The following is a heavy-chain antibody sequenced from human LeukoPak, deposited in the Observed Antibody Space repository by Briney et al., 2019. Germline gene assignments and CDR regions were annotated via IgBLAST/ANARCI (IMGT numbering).Heavy chain of an antibody. CDR1: GFTFSSYA. CDR2: ISGSGGST. J-gene: IGHJ4*02. D-gene: IGHD4-17*01. V-gene: IGHV3-23*01. CDR3: AKAPHMTTVTTSLFDY. Sequence: PGGSLRLSCAASGFTFSSYAMSWVRQAPGKGLEWVSAISGSGGSTYYADSVKGRFTISRDNSKNTLYLQMNSLRAEDTAVYYRAKAPHMTTVTTSLFDYWGQGTLVTVSS.